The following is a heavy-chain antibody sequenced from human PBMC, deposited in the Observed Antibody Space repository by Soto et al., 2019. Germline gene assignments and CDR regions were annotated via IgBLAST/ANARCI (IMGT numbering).Heavy chain of an antibody. D-gene: IGHD6-19*01. CDR1: GFTFSSYS. V-gene: IGHV3-21*01. CDR3: ARDRGIAVAGIYYYYGMDV. J-gene: IGHJ6*02. CDR2: ISSSSSYI. Sequence: GSLRLSCAASGFTFSSYSMNWVRQAPGKGLEWVSSISSSSSYIYYADSVKGRFTISRDNAKNSLYLQMNSLRAEDTAVYYCARDRGIAVAGIYYYYGMDVWGQGTTVTVSS.